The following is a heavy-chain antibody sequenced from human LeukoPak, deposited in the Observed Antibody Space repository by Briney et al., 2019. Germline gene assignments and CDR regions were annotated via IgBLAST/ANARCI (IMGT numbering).Heavy chain of an antibody. CDR2: ISYDGSNK. V-gene: IGHV3-30-3*01. J-gene: IGHJ4*02. CDR3: ARAGAYYYGSGITRVYFDY. Sequence: GGSLRLSCAASGVTFSSYAMHWVRQAPGKGLEWVAVISYDGSNKYYADSVKGRFTISRDNAKNSLYLQMNSLRAEDTAVYYCARAGAYYYGSGITRVYFDYWGQGTLVTVSS. CDR1: GVTFSSYA. D-gene: IGHD3-10*01.